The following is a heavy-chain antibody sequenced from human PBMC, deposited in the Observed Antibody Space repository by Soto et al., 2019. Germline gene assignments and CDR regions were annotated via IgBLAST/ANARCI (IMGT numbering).Heavy chain of an antibody. Sequence: WGSRRLSCAASGFPFISYGMHWVRQAPGKGLEWVAVISYDGSNKYYADSVKGRFTISGDNSKNTLYLQMNSLRAEDTAVYYCAKGGGHDFWSGYYDFYGMDVWGQGTTVTVSS. V-gene: IGHV3-30*18. D-gene: IGHD3-3*01. J-gene: IGHJ6*02. CDR1: GFPFISYG. CDR3: AKGGGHDFWSGYYDFYGMDV. CDR2: ISYDGSNK.